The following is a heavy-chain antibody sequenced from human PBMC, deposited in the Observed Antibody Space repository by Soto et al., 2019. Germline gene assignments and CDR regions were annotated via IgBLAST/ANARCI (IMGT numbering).Heavy chain of an antibody. CDR1: GFTFSSYA. V-gene: IGHV3-30-3*01. CDR2: ISYDGSNK. D-gene: IGHD1-26*01. J-gene: IGHJ4*02. Sequence: QVQLVESGGGVVQPGRSLRLSCAASGFTFSSYAMHWVRQAPGKGLEWVAVISYDGSNKYYADSVKGRFTISRDNSKNTLYLQMNSLRAEDTAVYYCARFWARGSYLPSMYYFDYWGQGTLVTVSS. CDR3: ARFWARGSYLPSMYYFDY.